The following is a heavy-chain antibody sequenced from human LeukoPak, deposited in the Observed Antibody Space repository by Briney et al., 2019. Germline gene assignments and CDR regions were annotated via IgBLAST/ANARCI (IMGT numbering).Heavy chain of an antibody. J-gene: IGHJ4*02. D-gene: IGHD5-18*01. Sequence: PSETLSLTCTFSGGSISSGSYYWSCIRQPAGKGLEWIGRIYSSGRANYNPSLESRVTISIDTSKNQFSLKLNSVTAADTAVYFCARDHTAMAFDYWGQGTLVTVSS. CDR3: ARDHTAMAFDY. CDR2: IYSSGRA. V-gene: IGHV4-61*02. CDR1: GGSISSGSYY.